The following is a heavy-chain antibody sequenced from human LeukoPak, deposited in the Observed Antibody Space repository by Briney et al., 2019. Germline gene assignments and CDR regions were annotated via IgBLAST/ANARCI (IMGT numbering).Heavy chain of an antibody. V-gene: IGHV3-23*01. D-gene: IGHD1-26*01. J-gene: IGHJ5*02. CDR2: IVSDGSST. CDR3: ARDWEGLLNWFDP. CDR1: GFNFRMYA. Sequence: GGSLRLSCAASGFNFRMYAMSWVRLAPGKGLEWVSGIVSDGSSTYYADSVKGRFTISKDYSKNTLYLQMNSLSAEDTAMYYCARDWEGLLNWFDPWGQGTLVTVSA.